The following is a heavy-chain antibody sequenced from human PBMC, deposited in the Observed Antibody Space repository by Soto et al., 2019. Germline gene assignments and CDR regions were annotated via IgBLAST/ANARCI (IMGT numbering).Heavy chain of an antibody. J-gene: IGHJ6*02. D-gene: IGHD3-10*01. CDR2: INHSGST. Sequence: PSETLSLTCAVYGGSFSGYYWSWIRQPPGKGLEWIGEINHSGSTNYNPSLKSRVTISVDTSKNQFSLKLSSVTAADTAVYYCASLIGSGSYTHRPPYYYGMDVWGQGTTVTVSS. CDR1: GGSFSGYY. V-gene: IGHV4-34*01. CDR3: ASLIGSGSYTHRPPYYYGMDV.